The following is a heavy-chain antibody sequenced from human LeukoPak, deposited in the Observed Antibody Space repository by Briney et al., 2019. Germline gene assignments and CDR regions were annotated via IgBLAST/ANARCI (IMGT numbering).Heavy chain of an antibody. CDR3: ARGGNAISSGYYHPDY. CDR2: IYHSGST. J-gene: IGHJ4*02. V-gene: IGHV4-30-2*01. Sequence: PSQTLSLTCAVSGGSISGGGYSWSWIRQPPGKGLEWIGYIYHSGSTYYNPSLKSRVTISVVRSKNQFSLKLSSVTAADTAVYYCARGGNAISSGYYHPDYWGQGTLVTVSS. D-gene: IGHD3-9*01. CDR1: GGSISGGGYS.